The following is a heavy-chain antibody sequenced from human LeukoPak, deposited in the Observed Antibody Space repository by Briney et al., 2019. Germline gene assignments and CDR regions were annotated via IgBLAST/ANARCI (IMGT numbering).Heavy chain of an antibody. J-gene: IGHJ4*02. Sequence: GGSLRLSCAASGFTFSSYGMHWVRQAPGKGLEWVAVIWYDGSNKYYADSVKGRFTISRDNSKNTLYLQMNSLRAEDTAVYYCARTQSRYFDDYWGQGTLVTVSS. CDR2: IWYDGSNK. CDR3: ARTQSRYFDDY. V-gene: IGHV3-33*01. CDR1: GFTFSSYG. D-gene: IGHD3-9*01.